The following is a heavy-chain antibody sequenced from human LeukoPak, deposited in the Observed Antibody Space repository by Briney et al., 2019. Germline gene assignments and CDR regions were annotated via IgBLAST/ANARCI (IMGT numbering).Heavy chain of an antibody. CDR2: MSYDGGNK. Sequence: GGSLRLSCAASGFILSDYGMHWVRQAPGKGLDWVAFMSYDGGNKYYPDSVRGRPTIARATSKNTLYLQMNTVRAEDTAVYYCAKVGRNSGDYNGWFDPWGQGTLVTVSS. CDR1: GFILSDYG. V-gene: IGHV3-30*18. J-gene: IGHJ5*02. CDR3: AKVGRNSGDYNGWFDP. D-gene: IGHD4-17*01.